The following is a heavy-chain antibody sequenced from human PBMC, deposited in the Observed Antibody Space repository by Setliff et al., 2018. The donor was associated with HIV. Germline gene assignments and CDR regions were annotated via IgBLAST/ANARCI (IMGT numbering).Heavy chain of an antibody. CDR1: GYYISSGYY. CDR3: ARGRGGSGWYIPSTGHAFDI. CDR2: IYHSGST. J-gene: IGHJ3*02. Sequence: SETLSLTCAVSGYYISSGYYWGWIRQPPGKGLEWIGSIYHSGSTYYNPSLKSRVTISVDTSKNQFSLKLTSVTVADTAVYYCARGRGGSGWYIPSTGHAFDIWGRGTMVTVSS. D-gene: IGHD6-19*01. V-gene: IGHV4-38-2*01.